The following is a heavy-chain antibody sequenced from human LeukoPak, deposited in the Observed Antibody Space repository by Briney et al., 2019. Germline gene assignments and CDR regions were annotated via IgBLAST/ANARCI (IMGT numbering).Heavy chain of an antibody. CDR2: MNPNSGNT. CDR1: GYTFTSYD. V-gene: IGHV1-8*03. D-gene: IGHD6-6*01. Sequence: GASVKVSCKASGYTFTSYDINWVRQATGQGLEWMGWMNPNSGNTGYAQKFQDRVTITRNTSISTAYMELSSLRSEDTAVYYCARVSSIAARPSFGYWGQGTLVTVSS. CDR3: ARVSSIAARPSFGY. J-gene: IGHJ4*02.